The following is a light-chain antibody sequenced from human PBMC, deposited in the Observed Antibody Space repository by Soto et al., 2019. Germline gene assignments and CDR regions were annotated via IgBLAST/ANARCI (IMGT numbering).Light chain of an antibody. V-gene: IGLV1-47*02. Sequence: QSVLTQPPSASGTPGQRVTISCSGGTSNIGNNFVSWYQQLPGAAPKLLIYSDNQRPSGVTARVSASKSGTSASLAISGLRSEDEADYYCATWDASLSGRVFGGGTKLTVL. CDR2: SDN. CDR3: ATWDASLSGRV. J-gene: IGLJ3*02. CDR1: TSNIGNNF.